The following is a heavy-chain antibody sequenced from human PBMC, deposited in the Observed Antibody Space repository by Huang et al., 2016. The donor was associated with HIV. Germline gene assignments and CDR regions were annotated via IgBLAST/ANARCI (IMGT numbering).Heavy chain of an antibody. CDR3: ARDGTAHYYYYMDV. CDR1: GGSISSHY. V-gene: IGHV4-59*11. Sequence: QVQLQESGPGLVKPSETLSLTCTVSGGSISSHYWSWIRQPPGKGLEWIGSSYYSGRTNYNPSLKSRVTISVDTSKNQFSLKLSSVTAADTAVYYCARDGTAHYYYYMDVWGKGTTVTVSS. CDR2: SYYSGRT. J-gene: IGHJ6*03.